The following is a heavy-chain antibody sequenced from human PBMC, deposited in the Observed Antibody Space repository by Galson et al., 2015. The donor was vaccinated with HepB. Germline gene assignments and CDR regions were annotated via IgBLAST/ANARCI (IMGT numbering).Heavy chain of an antibody. CDR1: GYTFTSYA. D-gene: IGHD2-2*01. J-gene: IGHJ3*02. CDR3: ARVPAAMADAFDI. CDR2: INAGNGNT. Sequence: SVKVSCKASGYTFTSYAMHWVRQAPGQRLEWMGWINAGNGNTKYSQKFQGRVTITRDTSASTAYMELSSLRSEDTAVYYCARVPAAMADAFDIWGQGTMVTVSS. V-gene: IGHV1-3*01.